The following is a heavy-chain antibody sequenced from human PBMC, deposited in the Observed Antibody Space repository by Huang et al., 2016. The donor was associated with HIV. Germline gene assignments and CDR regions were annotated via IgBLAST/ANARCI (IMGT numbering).Heavy chain of an antibody. V-gene: IGHV4-34*01. J-gene: IGHJ6*02. Sequence: VQLQQWGAGLLQPSETLSLTCAVYGGSFSVYYWSWIRQPPGKGLEWIGEIIHSGSTNYNPSLKSRLTISVDISKNQFSQKLNSVTAADTAVYYCARGAVRYFDRGETRDYGVDVWGQGTTVTVSS. CDR2: IIHSGST. D-gene: IGHD3-9*01. CDR1: GGSFSVYY. CDR3: ARGAVRYFDRGETRDYGVDV.